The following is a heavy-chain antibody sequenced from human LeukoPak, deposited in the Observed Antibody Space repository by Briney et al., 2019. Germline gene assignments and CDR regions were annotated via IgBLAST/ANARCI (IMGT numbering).Heavy chain of an antibody. V-gene: IGHV1-24*01. CDR2: FDPEDGET. J-gene: IGHJ4*02. Sequence: ASAKVSCKVSGYTLTELSMHWVRQAPGKGLEWMGGFDPEDGETIYAQKFQGRVTMTEDTSTDTAYMELSSLRSEDTAVYYCARGGGAQYYYDSSGYLRWVYWGQGTLVTVSS. CDR3: ARGGGAQYYYDSSGYLRWVY. CDR1: GYTLTELS. D-gene: IGHD3-22*01.